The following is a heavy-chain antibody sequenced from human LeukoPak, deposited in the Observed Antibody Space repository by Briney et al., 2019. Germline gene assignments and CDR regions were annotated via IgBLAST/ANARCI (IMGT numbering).Heavy chain of an antibody. D-gene: IGHD6-13*01. V-gene: IGHV3-7*01. J-gene: IGHJ4*01. CDR3: ARDGTAAGLYFDL. Sequence: GGSLRLSCAVSGFTFSSYWMNWVRQAPGKGLEWVASIRQDGGEKSSVDSVKGRFTISRDNTKNSLYLQINSLRAEDTPVYYCARDGTAAGLYFDLWGQGTPVTVSS. CDR1: GFTFSSYW. CDR2: IRQDGGEK.